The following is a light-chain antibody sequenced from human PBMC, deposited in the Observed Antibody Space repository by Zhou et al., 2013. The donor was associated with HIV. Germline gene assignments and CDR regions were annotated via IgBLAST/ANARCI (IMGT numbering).Light chain of an antibody. J-gene: IGKJ5*01. CDR2: AAS. CDR3: QHTSSFPIT. V-gene: IGKV1-12*01. CDR1: QDISSW. Sequence: DIQLTQSPSFLSASVGDRVTITCRASQDISSWLAWYQQKPGKAPKLLIYAASNLQSGVPSRFSGSGSGTDFTLTISSLQSEDFATYYCQHTSSFPITFGQGTRLEIK.